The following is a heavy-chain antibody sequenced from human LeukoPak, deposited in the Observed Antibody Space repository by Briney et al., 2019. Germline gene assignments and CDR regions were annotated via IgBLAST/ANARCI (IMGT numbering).Heavy chain of an antibody. CDR1: GGSISTYY. CDR3: ARTTVTPSGPLYFDY. Sequence: KSSETLSLTCTVSGGSISTYYWSWIRQPPGKGLEWIGYIYYSGSTNYNPSLKSRVTISVDTSKNQFSLKLSSVTAADTAVYYCARTTVTPSGPLYFDYWGQGTLVTVSS. J-gene: IGHJ4*02. CDR2: IYYSGST. D-gene: IGHD4-17*01. V-gene: IGHV4-59*08.